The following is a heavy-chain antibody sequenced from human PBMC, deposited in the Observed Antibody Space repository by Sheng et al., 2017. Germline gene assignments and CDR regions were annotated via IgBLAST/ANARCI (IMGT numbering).Heavy chain of an antibody. V-gene: IGHV4-61*02. CDR1: GGSFSSTSYY. CDR3: AREVVGSGYGLDV. Sequence: QVQLQESGPGLVKPSQTLSLTCTVSGGSFSSTSYYWTWIRQPAGKGLEWIGRIYTSGSTNYQPLLKSRVAISVDTSKNQFSLKLNSVSAADTAVYYCAREVVGSGYGLDVVGPRDHGHRSP. J-gene: IGHJ6*02. CDR2: IYTSGST. D-gene: IGHD6-19*01.